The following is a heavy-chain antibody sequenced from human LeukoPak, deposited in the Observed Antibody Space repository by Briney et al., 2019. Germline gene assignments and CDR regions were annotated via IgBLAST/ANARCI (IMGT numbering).Heavy chain of an antibody. Sequence: GSLRLSCAASGFTFSSYAMSWVRQPPGKGLEWIGEINHSGSTNYNPSLKSRVTISVDTSKNQFSLKLSSVTAADTAVYYYARGPQPGWFDPWGQGTLVTVSS. V-gene: IGHV4-34*01. CDR1: GFTFSSYA. CDR3: ARGPQPGWFDP. CDR2: INHSGST. J-gene: IGHJ5*02.